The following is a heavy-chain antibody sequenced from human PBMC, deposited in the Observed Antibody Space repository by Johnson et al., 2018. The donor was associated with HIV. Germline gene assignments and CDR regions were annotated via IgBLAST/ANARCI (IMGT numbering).Heavy chain of an antibody. D-gene: IGHD2-2*01. CDR1: GFTFSSYA. V-gene: IGHV3-30*04. Sequence: QVQLVESGGGVVQPGRSLRLSCAASGFTFSSYAMHWVRQAPGKGLEWVAVISYDGSNKYYADSVKGRFTISSDNSKNTLYLQMNSLRAEDTAVYYCATPRSEYQPDDAFDIWGQGTMVTVSS. CDR2: ISYDGSNK. CDR3: ATPRSEYQPDDAFDI. J-gene: IGHJ3*02.